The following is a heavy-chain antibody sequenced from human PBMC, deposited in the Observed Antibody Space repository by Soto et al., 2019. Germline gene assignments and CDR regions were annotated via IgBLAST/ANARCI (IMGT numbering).Heavy chain of an antibody. CDR1: GYTFTSYD. CDR3: ARSSSMTTSSYYYYYYMDV. Sequence: ASVKVSCKASGYTFTSYDINWVRQATGQGLEWMGWMNPNSGNTGYAQKFQGRVTMTRNTSISTAYMELSSLRSEDTAVYYCARSSSMTTSSYYYYYYMDVWGKGTTVTVSS. CDR2: MNPNSGNT. J-gene: IGHJ6*03. D-gene: IGHD4-17*01. V-gene: IGHV1-8*01.